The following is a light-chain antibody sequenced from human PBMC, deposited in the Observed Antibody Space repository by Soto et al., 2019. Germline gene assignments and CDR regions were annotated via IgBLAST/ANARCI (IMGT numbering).Light chain of an antibody. J-gene: IGLJ2*01. Sequence: QSALTQPPSASGSPGQSVTISCTGTSSDVGIFNYVSWYQQHPDQAPKLLIFEVNKRPSGVPDRFSASKSGSTASLTVSGLQAEDEADYCCCSYAGSNTLIFGGGTKLTVL. CDR2: EVN. V-gene: IGLV2-8*01. CDR3: CSYAGSNTLI. CDR1: SSDVGIFNY.